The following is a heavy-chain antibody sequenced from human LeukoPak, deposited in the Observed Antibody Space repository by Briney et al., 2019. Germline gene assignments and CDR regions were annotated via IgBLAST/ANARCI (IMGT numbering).Heavy chain of an antibody. CDR2: IIPIFGTA. CDR1: GGTFSSYA. Sequence: VASVKVSCKASGGTFSSYAISWVRQAPGQGLEWMGGIIPIFGTANYAQKFQGRVTITADESTSTAYMELSSLRSEDTAVYYCARLGSGWYVIDWGQGTLVTVSS. D-gene: IGHD6-19*01. CDR3: ARLGSGWYVID. J-gene: IGHJ4*02. V-gene: IGHV1-69*13.